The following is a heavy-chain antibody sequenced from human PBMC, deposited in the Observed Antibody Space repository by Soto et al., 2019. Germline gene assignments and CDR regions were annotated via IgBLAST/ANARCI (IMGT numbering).Heavy chain of an antibody. V-gene: IGHV1-18*01. J-gene: IGHJ6*02. D-gene: IGHD3-3*01. CDR3: ARGETSDFWSGYYPMGHYYYGMDV. CDR1: GYTFSSYV. Sequence: ASVKGSCKASGYTFSSYVISWVRQAPGQGLEWMGWISAYNGNTNYAQKLQGRVTMTTDTSTSTAYMELRSLRSDDTAVYYCARGETSDFWSGYYPMGHYYYGMDVWGQGTTVTVSS. CDR2: ISAYNGNT.